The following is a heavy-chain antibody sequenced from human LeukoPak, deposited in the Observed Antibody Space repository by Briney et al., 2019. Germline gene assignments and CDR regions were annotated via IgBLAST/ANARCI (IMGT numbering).Heavy chain of an antibody. CDR1: GFTFSSYS. D-gene: IGHD2-15*01. V-gene: IGHV3-21*01. J-gene: IGHJ5*02. Sequence: GGSLSLSCAASGFTFSSYSMNWVRQAPGKGLEWGSSISSSSSYIYYADSVKGRFTISRDNAKNSLYLQMNSLRAEDTAVYYCARAGHNDIVVVVAEENWFDPWGQGSLVTVSS. CDR2: ISSSSSYI. CDR3: ARAGHNDIVVVVAEENWFDP.